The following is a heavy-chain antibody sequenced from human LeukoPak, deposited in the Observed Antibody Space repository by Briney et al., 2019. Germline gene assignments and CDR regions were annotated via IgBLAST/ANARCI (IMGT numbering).Heavy chain of an antibody. J-gene: IGHJ4*02. CDR3: ARDREEATIDY. D-gene: IGHD1-26*01. V-gene: IGHV3-48*03. Sequence: GGSLRLSCTASGFTFSSYEMNWVRQAPGKGLEWVSYISSSGGTIYYADSVKGRFTISRDNAKNSLYLQMNSLRAEDTAVYYCARDREEATIDYWGQGTLVTVSS. CDR1: GFTFSSYE. CDR2: ISSSGGTI.